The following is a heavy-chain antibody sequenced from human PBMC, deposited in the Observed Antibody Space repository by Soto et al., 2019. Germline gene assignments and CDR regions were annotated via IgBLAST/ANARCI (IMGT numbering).Heavy chain of an antibody. CDR3: ARAPDFWSGYNDWFDP. Sequence: SETLSLTCTVSGGSISSYYWSWIRQPPGKGLEWIGYIYYSGSTNYNPSLKSRVTISVDTSKNQFSLKLSSVTAADTAVYYCARAPDFWSGYNDWFDPWGQGTLVTGSS. V-gene: IGHV4-59*01. J-gene: IGHJ5*02. D-gene: IGHD3-3*01. CDR1: GGSISSYY. CDR2: IYYSGST.